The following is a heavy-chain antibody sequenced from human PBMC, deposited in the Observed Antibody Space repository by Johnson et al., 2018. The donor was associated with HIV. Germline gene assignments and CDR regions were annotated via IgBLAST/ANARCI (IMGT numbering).Heavy chain of an antibody. CDR3: ARSGGVAGLDAFDI. J-gene: IGHJ3*02. D-gene: IGHD3-16*01. V-gene: IGHV3-33*08. Sequence: QVRLVESGGGVVQPGRSLRLSCAASGFTFSSYAMHWVRQAPGKGLEWVAGIWYDGSNKYYADSVKGRFSISRDNSKNSLYLQVNSLRAEDTAVYYCARSGGVAGLDAFDIWGQGTMVTVSS. CDR2: IWYDGSNK. CDR1: GFTFSSYA.